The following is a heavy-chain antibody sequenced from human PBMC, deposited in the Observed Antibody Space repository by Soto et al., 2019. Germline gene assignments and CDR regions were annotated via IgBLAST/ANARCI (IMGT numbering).Heavy chain of an antibody. CDR3: ARSRAATNSLYWFDP. V-gene: IGHV1-69*02. CDR2: IIPILNIA. D-gene: IGHD4-17*01. CDR1: GGTFSSYP. J-gene: IGHJ5*02. Sequence: QVQLVQSGAEVKKPGSSVKVSCKASGGTFSSYPISWVRQAPGQGLEWMGRIIPILNIANYAQKFQGRVTLTADKSTNTAYMELSSLRSADTAVYYFARSRAATNSLYWFDPWGQGTLVNVSS.